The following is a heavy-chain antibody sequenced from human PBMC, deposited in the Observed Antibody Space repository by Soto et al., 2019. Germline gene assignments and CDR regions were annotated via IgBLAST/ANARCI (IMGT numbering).Heavy chain of an antibody. CDR2: ISGSGGST. D-gene: IGHD3-9*01. CDR1: GFTFSSYA. CDR3: ATPWTGYDILTGYYDNAFDI. J-gene: IGHJ3*02. V-gene: IGHV3-23*01. Sequence: GGSLRLSCAASGFTFSSYAMSWARQAPGKGLEWVSAISGSGGSTYYADSVKGRFTISRDNSKNTLYLQMNSLRAEDTAVYYCATPWTGYDILTGYYDNAFDIWGQGTMVTVSS.